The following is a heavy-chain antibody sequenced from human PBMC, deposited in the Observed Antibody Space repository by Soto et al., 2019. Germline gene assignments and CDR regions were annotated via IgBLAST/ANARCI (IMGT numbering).Heavy chain of an antibody. D-gene: IGHD3-22*01. V-gene: IGHV4-38-2*01. J-gene: IGHJ4*02. CDR2: IHHRGST. CDR3: ARVVTSLSGYYYSFDF. Sequence: SETLSLTCGVSGYSIVNGYSLGCIRQPPGMGLEWIATIHHRGSTYYNPSLKSRLLISADTSHNQFSLKLGSVTAADTALYYCARVVTSLSGYYYSFDFWGPGTLVTVSS. CDR1: GYSIVNGYS.